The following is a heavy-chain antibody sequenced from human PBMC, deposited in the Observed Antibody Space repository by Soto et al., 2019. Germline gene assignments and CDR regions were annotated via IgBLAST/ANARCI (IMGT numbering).Heavy chain of an antibody. D-gene: IGHD3-9*01. CDR3: ARGLESYDILTGYYNYYYYSYMDV. V-gene: IGHV1-8*02. CDR2: MNPNSGNT. CDR1: GYTFTGYY. Sequence: ASVKGSCKAAGYTFTGYYMHWVRQATGQGLEWMGWMNPNSGNTGYAQKFQGRVTMTRNTSISTAYMELSSLRSEDTAVDYCARGLESYDILTGYYNYYYYSYMDVWGKGTTVTVSS. J-gene: IGHJ6*03.